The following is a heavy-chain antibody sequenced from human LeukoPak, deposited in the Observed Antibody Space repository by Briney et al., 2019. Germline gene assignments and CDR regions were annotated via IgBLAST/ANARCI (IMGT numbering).Heavy chain of an antibody. J-gene: IGHJ5*02. D-gene: IGHD5-12*01. CDR3: ARYLATITGWFDP. CDR2: ISSSGSTI. CDR1: GFTFSSSA. V-gene: IGHV3-48*04. Sequence: PGGSLRLSCIASGFTFSSSAMSWVRQAPGKGLEWVSYISSSGSTIYYADSVKGRFTISRDNAKNSLYLQMNSLRAEDTAVYYCARYLATITGWFDPWGQGTLVTVSS.